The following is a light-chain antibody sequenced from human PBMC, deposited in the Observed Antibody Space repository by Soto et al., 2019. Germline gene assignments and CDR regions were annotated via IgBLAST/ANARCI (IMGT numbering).Light chain of an antibody. CDR2: EVS. V-gene: IGLV2-14*01. CDR3: SSYSISTAYL. CDR1: SSDVGGYDY. J-gene: IGLJ1*01. Sequence: QSALTQPASVPGSPGQSITISCTGTSSDVGGYDYVSWYQLHPGKAPKLMVFEVSNRPSGVSYRFSGSKSGNTASLTISGLQAEDEADYFCSSYSISTAYLFGTGTKLTVL.